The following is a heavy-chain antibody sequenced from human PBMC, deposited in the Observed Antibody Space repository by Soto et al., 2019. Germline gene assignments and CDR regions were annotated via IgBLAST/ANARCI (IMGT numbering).Heavy chain of an antibody. Sequence: GGSLRLSCAASGFTFSSYAMSWVRQAPGKGLEWVSAISGSGGSTYYADSVKGRFTISRDNSKNTLYLQMNSLRAEDTAVYYCAKDSRRKYQLPRAFDIWGQGTMVTVSS. CDR2: ISGSGGST. CDR1: GFTFSSYA. CDR3: AKDSRRKYQLPRAFDI. D-gene: IGHD2-2*01. J-gene: IGHJ3*02. V-gene: IGHV3-23*01.